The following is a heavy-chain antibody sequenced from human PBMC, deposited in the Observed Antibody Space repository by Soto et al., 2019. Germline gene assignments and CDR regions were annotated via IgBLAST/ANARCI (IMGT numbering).Heavy chain of an antibody. J-gene: IGHJ6*02. Sequence: SVKVSCKASGGTFSSYAISWVRQAPGQGLEWMGGIIPIFGTANYAQKFQGRVTITADESTSTAYMELSSLRSEDTAVYYCARDFRNSYYDILTGYPQPHYYYYYVMDVWGQGTTVPVSS. CDR3: ARDFRNSYYDILTGYPQPHYYYYYVMDV. CDR1: GGTFSSYA. V-gene: IGHV1-69*13. D-gene: IGHD3-9*01. CDR2: IIPIFGTA.